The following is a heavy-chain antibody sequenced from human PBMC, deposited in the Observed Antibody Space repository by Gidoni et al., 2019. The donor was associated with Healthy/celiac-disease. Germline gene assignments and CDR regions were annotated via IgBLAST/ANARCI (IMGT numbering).Heavy chain of an antibody. V-gene: IGHV4-34*01. CDR2: INHSGST. J-gene: IGHJ4*02. D-gene: IGHD7-27*01. CDR1: GWSFSGYY. Sequence: QVQLQQWGAGLLKPSETLSLTCAVYGWSFSGYYWSWIRQPPGKGLEWIGEINHSGSTNYNPSLKSRVTISVDTSKNQFSLKLSSVTAADTAVYYCARGRRGLGPYYFDYWGQGTLVTVSS. CDR3: ARGRRGLGPYYFDY.